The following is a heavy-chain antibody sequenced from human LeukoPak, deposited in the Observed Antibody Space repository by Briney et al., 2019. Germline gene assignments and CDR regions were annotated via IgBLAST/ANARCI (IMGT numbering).Heavy chain of an antibody. CDR2: FDPEDGET. V-gene: IGHV1-24*01. J-gene: IGHJ4*02. Sequence: ASVKVSCKVSGYTLTELSMHWMRQAPGKGLEWMGGFDPEDGETIYAQKFQGRVTMTEDTSTDTAYMELSSLRSEDTAVYYCATGPLMWELASFDYWGQGTLVTVSS. D-gene: IGHD1-26*01. CDR3: ATGPLMWELASFDY. CDR1: GYTLTELS.